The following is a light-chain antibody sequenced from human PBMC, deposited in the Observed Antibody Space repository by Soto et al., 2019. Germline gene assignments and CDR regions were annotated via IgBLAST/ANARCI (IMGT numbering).Light chain of an antibody. CDR1: QSVSNNY. J-gene: IGKJ1*01. V-gene: IGKV3-20*01. CDR3: QQYDSSPLT. CDR2: GAS. Sequence: EIVLTQSPGTLSLSPGERATLSCRASQSVSNNYLAWYQQKPGQAPRLLIYGASNRATGIPDRFSGSGSGTDFTLTISRLEPEDFAVYYCQQYDSSPLTFGQGTKVDI.